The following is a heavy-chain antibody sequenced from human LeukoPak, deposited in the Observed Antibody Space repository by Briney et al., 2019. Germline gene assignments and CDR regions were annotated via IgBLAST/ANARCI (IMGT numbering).Heavy chain of an antibody. CDR2: ISGSGGST. CDR1: GFTFSSYA. J-gene: IGHJ4*02. V-gene: IGHV3-23*01. D-gene: IGHD3-22*01. Sequence: GGSLRLSCAASGFTFSSYAMSWVRQAPRKGLEWVSAISGSGGSTYYADSVKGRFTISRDNSKNTLYLQMNSLRAEDTAVYYCAKGHYYDSSGSDYWGQGTLVTVSS. CDR3: AKGHYYDSSGSDY.